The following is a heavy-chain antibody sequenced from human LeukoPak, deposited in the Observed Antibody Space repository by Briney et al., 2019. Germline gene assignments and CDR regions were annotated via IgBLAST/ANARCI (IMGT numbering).Heavy chain of an antibody. CDR2: INHSGST. D-gene: IGHD2-2*01. Sequence: SETLSLTCAVYGGSFSGYYWSWIPQPPGKGLEWIGEINHSGSTNYNPSLKSRVTISVDTSKNQFSLKLSSVTAADTAVYYCARAASSTPTFDYWGQGTLVTVSS. J-gene: IGHJ4*02. V-gene: IGHV4-34*01. CDR3: ARAASSTPTFDY. CDR1: GGSFSGYY.